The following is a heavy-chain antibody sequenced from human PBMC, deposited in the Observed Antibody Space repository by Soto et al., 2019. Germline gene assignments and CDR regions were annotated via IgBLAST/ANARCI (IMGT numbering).Heavy chain of an antibody. CDR3: ARYNSGGYDWRFDY. CDR2: IYYSGST. J-gene: IGHJ4*02. D-gene: IGHD5-12*01. V-gene: IGHV4-39*01. Sequence: PSETLSLTCTVSGGSISSSSYYWGWIRQPPGKGLEWIGSIYYSGSTYYNPSLKSRVTISVDTSKNQFSLKLSSVTAADTAVYYCARYNSGGYDWRFDYWGQGTLVTVSS. CDR1: GGSISSSSYY.